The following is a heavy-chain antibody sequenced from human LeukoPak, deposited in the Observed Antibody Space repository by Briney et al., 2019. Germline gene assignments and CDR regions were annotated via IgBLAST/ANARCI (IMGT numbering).Heavy chain of an antibody. Sequence: GGSLRLSCAASGFTFSSYAMSWVRQAPGKGLEWVSSISGSGGSTYYADSVKGRFTISRDNSKNTLYLQMNSLRAEDTAVYYCAKGGGSGSYCRYDYWGQGTLVTVSS. J-gene: IGHJ4*02. V-gene: IGHV3-23*01. CDR3: AKGGGSGSYCRYDY. CDR1: GFTFSSYA. D-gene: IGHD3-10*01. CDR2: ISGSGGST.